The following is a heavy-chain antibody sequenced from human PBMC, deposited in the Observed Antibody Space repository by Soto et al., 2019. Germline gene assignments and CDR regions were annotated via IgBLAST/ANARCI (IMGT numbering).Heavy chain of an antibody. V-gene: IGHV3-9*02. CDR1: GFTSDDDA. D-gene: IGHD1-26*01. CDR3: AKDVIVGATSANDAFDI. Sequence: PGGSLRLSCAASGFTSDDDAMDWVRQARVNGLEWVSGISWNRGSIGYADSVKGRFTISRDNAKNSLYLQMNSLRAEDTALYYCAKDVIVGATSANDAFDIWGQGTMVTVS. CDR2: ISWNRGSI. J-gene: IGHJ3*02.